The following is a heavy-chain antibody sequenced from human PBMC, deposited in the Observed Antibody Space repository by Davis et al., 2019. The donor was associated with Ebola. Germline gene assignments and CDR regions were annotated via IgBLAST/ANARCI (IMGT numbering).Heavy chain of an antibody. V-gene: IGHV4-59*01. CDR1: GGSISSYY. J-gene: IGHJ6*02. D-gene: IGHD3-16*02. Sequence: PSETLSLTCTVSGGSISSYYWSWIRQPPGKGLEWIGYIYYSGSTNYNPSLKSRVTISVDTSKNQFSLKLSSVTAADTAVYYCARDRILYYDYVWGSYPYYYYGMDVWGQGTTVTVSS. CDR3: ARDRILYYDYVWGSYPYYYYGMDV. CDR2: IYYSGST.